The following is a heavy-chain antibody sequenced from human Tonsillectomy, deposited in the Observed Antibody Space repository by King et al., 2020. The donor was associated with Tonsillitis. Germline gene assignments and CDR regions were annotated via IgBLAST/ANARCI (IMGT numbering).Heavy chain of an antibody. CDR3: AGLLTIFGGGDYFDY. CDR1: GGSISSSSYY. Sequence: VQLQESGPGLVKPSETLSLTCTVSGGSISSSSYYWGWIRQPPGKGLEWIGGIYYSGSTYYNPSLKSRVTISVDTSKNQFSLKLSSVTASDTAVYYCAGLLTIFGGGDYFDYWGQGTLVTVSS. CDR2: IYYSGST. V-gene: IGHV4-39*01. J-gene: IGHJ4*02. D-gene: IGHD3-3*01.